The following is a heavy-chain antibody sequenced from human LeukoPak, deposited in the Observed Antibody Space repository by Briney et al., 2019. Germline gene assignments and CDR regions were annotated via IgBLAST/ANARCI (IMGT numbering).Heavy chain of an antibody. Sequence: GSLRLSCEGSAFIFSGHWVNWVRQTPWKGLEWIVEINHSGSTNYNPSLKSRVTISVDTSKNQFSLKLSSVTAADTAVYYCARRFSYSGSRDEYYFDYWGQGTLVTVSS. J-gene: IGHJ4*02. CDR1: AFIFSGHW. V-gene: IGHV4-34*01. D-gene: IGHD1-26*01. CDR3: ARRFSYSGSRDEYYFDY. CDR2: INHSGST.